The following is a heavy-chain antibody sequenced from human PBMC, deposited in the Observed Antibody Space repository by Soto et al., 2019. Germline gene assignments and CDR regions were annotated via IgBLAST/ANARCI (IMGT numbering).Heavy chain of an antibody. CDR1: GYTFTSYD. CDR2: MNPNSGNT. V-gene: IGHV1-8*02. Sequence: ASVKVSCKASGYTFTSYDINWVRQATGQGLEWMGWMNPNSGNTGHAQKFQGRVTMTRNTSISTVYMELSSLRSEDTAVYYCAIGRYGSTWYYYVDYWGQGTLVTVSS. J-gene: IGHJ4*02. D-gene: IGHD6-13*01. CDR3: AIGRYGSTWYYYVDY.